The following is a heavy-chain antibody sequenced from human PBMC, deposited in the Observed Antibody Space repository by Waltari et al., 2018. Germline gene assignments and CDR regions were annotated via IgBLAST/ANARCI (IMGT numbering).Heavy chain of an antibody. J-gene: IGHJ4*02. CDR1: GGTFSSYA. CDR3: SRGGRGCSGGSCYDY. V-gene: IGHV1-69*05. CDR2: LIPIFGTA. Sequence: QVQLVQSGAEVKKPGSSVKVSCKASGGTFSSYAISWVRQATGQGLEWMGGLIPIFGTANHAQKVPGRVTITTDESTRPAYLALSSLRSEDTAVYYCSRGGRGCSGGSCYDYWGQGTLVTVSS. D-gene: IGHD2-15*01.